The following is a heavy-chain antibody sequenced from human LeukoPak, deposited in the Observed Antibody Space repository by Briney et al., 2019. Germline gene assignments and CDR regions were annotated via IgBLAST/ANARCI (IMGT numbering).Heavy chain of an antibody. V-gene: IGHV3-23*01. CDR2: ISGSGGST. Sequence: GGSLRLSCAASGFTFSSYAMSWVRQAPGKGLEWVSAISGSGGSTYYADSVKGRFTISRDNSKNTLYLQMNCLRAEDTAVYYCAKTGADYYDSSGYYGNFDYWGQGTLVTVSS. J-gene: IGHJ4*02. CDR3: AKTGADYYDSSGYYGNFDY. D-gene: IGHD3-22*01. CDR1: GFTFSSYA.